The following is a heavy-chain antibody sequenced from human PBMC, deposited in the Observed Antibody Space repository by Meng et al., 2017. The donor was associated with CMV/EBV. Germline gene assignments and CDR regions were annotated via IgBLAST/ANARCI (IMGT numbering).Heavy chain of an antibody. CDR3: SRDTDWDLLWFGEYLDY. CDR2: ISYDGSNK. D-gene: IGHD3-10*01. V-gene: IGHV3-30*04. Sequence: SLMISCASSGFTFSSYALHWVRQAPGKGLEWVAVISYDGSNKYYAASVKGRFTISRDNSKNTLYLQMNSLRAEDTAVYYCSRDTDWDLLWFGEYLDYWGQGTLVTVSS. J-gene: IGHJ4*02. CDR1: GFTFSSYA.